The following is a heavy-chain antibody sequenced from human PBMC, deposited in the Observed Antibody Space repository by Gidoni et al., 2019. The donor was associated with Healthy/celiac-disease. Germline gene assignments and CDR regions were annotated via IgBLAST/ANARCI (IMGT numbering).Heavy chain of an antibody. D-gene: IGHD2-2*01. CDR1: GFTFSSYA. V-gene: IGHV3-23*01. CDR3: AKGVCSSTSCPAYYYYYMDV. J-gene: IGHJ6*03. Sequence: EVQLLESGGGLVQPGGSLRLSCAASGFTFSSYAMSWVRQAPGKGLEWVSAISGSGGSTYYADSVKGRFTISRDNSKNTLYLQMNSLRAEDTAVYYCAKGVCSSTSCPAYYYYYMDVWGKGTTVTVSS. CDR2: ISGSGGST.